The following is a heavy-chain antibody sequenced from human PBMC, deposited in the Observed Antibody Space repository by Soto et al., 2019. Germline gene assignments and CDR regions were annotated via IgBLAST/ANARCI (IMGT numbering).Heavy chain of an antibody. V-gene: IGHV1-2*02. CDR1: GYTFTDYY. Sequence: QVQLVQSGAEVKKPGASVKVSCKASGYTFTDYYVHWVRQAPGQGLEWLGWINPSGGGTNTAQKFQDRGTMTRDSSNSTAYMELSSLRSDGTAVYYFGRSQLEPPPGTDYWGQGNLVSVSS. J-gene: IGHJ4*02. D-gene: IGHD1-1*01. CDR3: GRSQLEPPPGTDY. CDR2: INPSGGGT.